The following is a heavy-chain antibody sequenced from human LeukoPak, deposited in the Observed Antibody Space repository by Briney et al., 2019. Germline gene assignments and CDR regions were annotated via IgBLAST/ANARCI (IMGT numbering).Heavy chain of an antibody. CDR1: GGSFSGYY. D-gene: IGHD6-19*01. Sequence: SETLSLTCAVYGGSFSGYYWSWIRQPPGKGLEWIGEINHSGSTNYNPSLKSRVTMSVDTSKNQFSLKLSSVTAADTAVYYCARVSSSGYSSGWKYYYYYYMDVWGKGTTVTVSS. J-gene: IGHJ6*03. V-gene: IGHV4-34*01. CDR3: ARVSSSGYSSGWKYYYYYYMDV. CDR2: INHSGST.